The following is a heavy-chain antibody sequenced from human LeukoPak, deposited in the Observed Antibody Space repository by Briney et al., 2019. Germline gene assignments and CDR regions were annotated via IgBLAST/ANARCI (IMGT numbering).Heavy chain of an antibody. D-gene: IGHD2-2*02. Sequence: ASVKVSCKASGYTFTSYYMHWVRQAPGQGLEWMGIINPSGGSTSYAQKFQGRVTMTRDTSTSTVYMELSSLRSEDTAVYYCARDFRDRDVPAAISYYGMDVWGQGTTVTVSS. V-gene: IGHV1-46*01. J-gene: IGHJ6*02. CDR3: ARDFRDRDVPAAISYYGMDV. CDR1: GYTFTSYY. CDR2: INPSGGST.